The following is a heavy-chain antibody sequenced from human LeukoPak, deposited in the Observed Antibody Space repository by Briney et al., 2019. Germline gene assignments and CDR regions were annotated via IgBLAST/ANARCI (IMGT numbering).Heavy chain of an antibody. D-gene: IGHD2-8*01. CDR2: INPNSGGT. CDR3: AASFEWRMLCLKP. V-gene: IGHV1-2*02. J-gene: IGHJ5*02. Sequence: ASVKVSCKASGYTFTGYYMHWVRQAPGQGLEWMGWINPNSGGTNYAQKFQGRVTMTRDTSISTAYMELSRLRSDDTAVYYCAASFEWRMLCLKPWGQGTLVTVSS. CDR1: GYTFTGYY.